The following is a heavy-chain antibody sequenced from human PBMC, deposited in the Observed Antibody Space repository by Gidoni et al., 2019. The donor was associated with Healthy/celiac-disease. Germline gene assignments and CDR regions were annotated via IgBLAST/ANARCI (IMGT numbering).Heavy chain of an antibody. CDR3: ARGSGTIFGVVSTPPGMDV. V-gene: IGHV1-46*03. CDR2: INPSGGST. J-gene: IGHJ6*02. CDR1: GYTFTSYY. D-gene: IGHD3-3*01. Sequence: QVQLVQSGAEVKKPGASVKVSCQASGYTFTSYYMHWVRQAPGQGLEWMGIINPSGGSTSYAQKFQGRVTMTRDTSTSTVYMELSSLRSEDTAVYYCARGSGTIFGVVSTPPGMDVWGQGTTVTVSS.